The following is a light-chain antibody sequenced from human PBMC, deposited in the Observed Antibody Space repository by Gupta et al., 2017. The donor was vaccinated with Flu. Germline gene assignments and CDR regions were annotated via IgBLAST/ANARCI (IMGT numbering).Light chain of an antibody. V-gene: IGKV1-39*01. J-gene: IGKJ5*01. CDR2: TAS. CDR1: HGISSY. Sequence: EIQMTQSPSSLSASVGDRVTITCRASHGISSYLNWYQPKLGKAPKLLICTASGAQSPVPSRFSGCGSVTAFTRTILRRQPEAIATYYCRQKFTTPLTFGVGTRLDIK. CDR3: RQKFTTPLT.